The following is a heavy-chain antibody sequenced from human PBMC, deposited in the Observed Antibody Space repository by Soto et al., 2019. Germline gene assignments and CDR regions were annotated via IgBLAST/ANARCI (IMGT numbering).Heavy chain of an antibody. CDR2: IYYSGST. CDR3: ARVHFGRGNWFEP. V-gene: IGHV4-59*01. CDR1: GSSICSYY. Sequence: SETLSLTCTLSGSSICSYYWSWLRQPPGKGLEWIGYIYYSGSTNYNPSLKSRVTISVDTSKNQFSLKLSSVTAADTAVYYCARVHFGRGNWFEPWGQGALVTDSS. J-gene: IGHJ5*02. D-gene: IGHD3-3*01.